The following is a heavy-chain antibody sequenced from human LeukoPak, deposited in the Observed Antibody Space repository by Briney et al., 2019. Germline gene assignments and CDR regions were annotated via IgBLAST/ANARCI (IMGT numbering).Heavy chain of an antibody. CDR3: ARVEVDSSGYYYDYFDY. CDR1: GGSFSGYY. V-gene: IGHV4-34*01. D-gene: IGHD3-22*01. CDR2: INHSGST. Sequence: SETLSLTCAVYGGSFSGYYWSWIRQPPGKGLEWIGEINHSGSTNYNLSLKSRVTISVDTSKNQFSLKLSSVTAADTAVYYCARVEVDSSGYYYDYFDYWGQGTLVTVSS. J-gene: IGHJ4*02.